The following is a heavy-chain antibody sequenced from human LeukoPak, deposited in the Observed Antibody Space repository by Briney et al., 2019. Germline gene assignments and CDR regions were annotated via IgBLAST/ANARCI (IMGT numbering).Heavy chain of an antibody. CDR1: GIPFSDYY. CDR2: ISSSSSYT. D-gene: IGHD1-26*01. Sequence: PGGSLRLSCVVSGIPFSDYYMNWIRKAPGKGLEGSSYISSSSSYTDHADSVKGRFTISRDNAKSALYLQLHSLRLEDTAVSYCAAGTSADFWGQGTLVTVSS. V-gene: IGHV3-11*03. CDR3: AAGTSADF. J-gene: IGHJ4*02.